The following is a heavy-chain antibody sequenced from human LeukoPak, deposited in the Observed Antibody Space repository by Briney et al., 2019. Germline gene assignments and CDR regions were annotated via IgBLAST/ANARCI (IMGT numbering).Heavy chain of an antibody. CDR2: INPSGGST. J-gene: IGHJ6*02. CDR3: AREIGMGAFDYYYYGMDV. Sequence: ASVKVSCKASGYTFTNYYMHWVRQAPGQGLEWMGIINPSGGSTSYTQKFQGRVTMTRDTSTSTVYMELSSLRSEDTAVYYCAREIGMGAFDYYYYGMDVWGQGTTVTVSS. V-gene: IGHV1-46*01. D-gene: IGHD3-16*01. CDR1: GYTFTNYY.